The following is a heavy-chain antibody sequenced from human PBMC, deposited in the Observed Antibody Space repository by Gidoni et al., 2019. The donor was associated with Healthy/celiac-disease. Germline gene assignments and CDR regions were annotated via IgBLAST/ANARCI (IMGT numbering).Heavy chain of an antibody. V-gene: IGHV3-30*18. D-gene: IGHD7-27*01. CDR1: GFTFSSYG. CDR2: ISYDGSNK. Sequence: VQLVESGGGVVQPGRSLRLSCAASGFTFSSYGMHWVRKAPGKGLEWVAVISYDGSNKYYADSVKGRFTISRDNSKNTLYLQMNSLRAEDTAVYYCAKTTGDFLGYFQHWGQGTLVTVSS. J-gene: IGHJ1*01. CDR3: AKTTGDFLGYFQH.